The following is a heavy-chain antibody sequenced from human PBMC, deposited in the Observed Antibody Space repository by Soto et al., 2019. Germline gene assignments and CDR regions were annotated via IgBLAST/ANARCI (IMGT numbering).Heavy chain of an antibody. J-gene: IGHJ4*02. CDR3: ASAAVTGTAGLDF. Sequence: ASVKVSCKASGYTFSGFYMHWVRQAPRQGLEWMGWINPNSGGTKSAEKFQGRVTMTRDTSISTAYMELSRLTSDDTAVYYCASAAVTGTAGLDFWGQGTQVTVSS. CDR1: GYTFSGFY. V-gene: IGHV1-2*02. CDR2: INPNSGGT. D-gene: IGHD6-19*01.